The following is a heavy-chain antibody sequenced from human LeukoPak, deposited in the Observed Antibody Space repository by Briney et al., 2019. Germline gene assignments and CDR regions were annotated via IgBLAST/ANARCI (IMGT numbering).Heavy chain of an antibody. V-gene: IGHV3-30*18. J-gene: IGHJ2*01. CDR2: ISYDGSNK. CDR3: AKGSSPIVVVVAATPDWYFDL. D-gene: IGHD2-15*01. CDR1: GFTFSSYG. Sequence: GGSLRLSCAASGFTFSSYGMHWVRQAPGKGLEWVAVISYDGSNKYYADSVKGRFTISRDNSKNTLYLQMNSLRAEDTAVYYCAKGSSPIVVVVAATPDWYFDLWGRGTLVTVSS.